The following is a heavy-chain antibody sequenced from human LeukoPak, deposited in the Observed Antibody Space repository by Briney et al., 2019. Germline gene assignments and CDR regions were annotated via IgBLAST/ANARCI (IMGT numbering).Heavy chain of an antibody. D-gene: IGHD2-2*01. CDR3: ARTYCSSTSCYTQWFDP. CDR2: IIPMLCIV. V-gene: IGHV1-69*02. J-gene: IGHJ5*02. CDR1: GGTFSSYT. Sequence: SVKVSCKASGGTFSSYTISWVRQAPGQGREWMGRIIPMLCIVNYAQKLQGRVTITADQSTSTAYMELSSLRSEDTAIYYCARTYCSSTSCYTQWFDPWGQGTLVTVSS.